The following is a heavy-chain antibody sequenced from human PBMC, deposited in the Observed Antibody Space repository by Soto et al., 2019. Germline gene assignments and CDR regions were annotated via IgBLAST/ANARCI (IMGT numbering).Heavy chain of an antibody. V-gene: IGHV3-74*01. CDR3: TRDTFWSGHMDV. D-gene: IGHD3-3*01. J-gene: IGHJ6*03. CDR1: GFTFSSYW. Sequence: EVQLVESGGGLVQPGGSLRLSCAASGFTFSSYWMHWVRQAPGKGLVWVSRINSDESSTNYADSVKGRVTISRDNAKNTLYLEMNSLRAEDTAVYYCTRDTFWSGHMDVWGKGTTVTVSS. CDR2: INSDESST.